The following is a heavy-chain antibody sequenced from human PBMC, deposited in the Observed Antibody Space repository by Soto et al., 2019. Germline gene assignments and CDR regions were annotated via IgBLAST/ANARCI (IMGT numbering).Heavy chain of an antibody. CDR2: IYYSGTT. CDR3: AGFTAAGIDY. CDR1: GVSISMGGYY. V-gene: IGHV4-31*03. Sequence: QVQLQESGPGLVKPSQTLSLTCTVSGVSISMGGYYWSWIRQHPGKGLEWIGYIYYSGTTYYNPSLKSRVTISVDTSKTQFSLKLSSVTAADTAVYYCAGFTAAGIDYWGQGTLVTVSS. D-gene: IGHD6-13*01. J-gene: IGHJ4*02.